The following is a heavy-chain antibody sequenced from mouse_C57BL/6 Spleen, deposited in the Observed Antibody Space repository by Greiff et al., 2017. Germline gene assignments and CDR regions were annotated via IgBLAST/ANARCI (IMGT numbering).Heavy chain of an antibody. CDR3: ARSDYYYGSSYNWYFDV. J-gene: IGHJ1*03. D-gene: IGHD1-1*01. V-gene: IGHV1-18*01. CDR2: INPNNGGT. CDR1: GYTFTDYN. Sequence: VQLQQSGPELVKPGASVKIPCKASGYTFTDYNMDWVKQSHGKSLEWIGDINPNNGGTIYNQKFKGKATLTVDKSSRTAYMELRSLTSEDTAVYYCARSDYYYGSSYNWYFDVWGTGTTVTVSS.